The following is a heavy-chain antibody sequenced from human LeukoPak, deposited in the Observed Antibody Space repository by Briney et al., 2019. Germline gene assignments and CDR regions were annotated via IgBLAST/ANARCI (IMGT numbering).Heavy chain of an antibody. CDR2: IYSGGST. V-gene: IGHV3-53*01. D-gene: IGHD3-10*01. J-gene: IGHJ5*02. CDR1: GFTVSSNY. CDR3: ARGSYLWFGEDNWFDP. Sequence: GGSLRLSCAASGFTVSSNYMSWVRQAPGKGLEWVSVIYSGGSTYYADSVKGRFTISRDNSKNTLYLQMNSLRAEDTAVYYCARGSYLWFGEDNWFDPWGQGTLVTVSS.